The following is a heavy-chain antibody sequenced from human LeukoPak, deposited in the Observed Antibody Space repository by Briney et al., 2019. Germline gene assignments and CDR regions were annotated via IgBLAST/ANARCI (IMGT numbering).Heavy chain of an antibody. J-gene: IGHJ4*02. CDR3: AGAVADSFDY. CDR1: GYTFTSYD. Sequence: ASVKVSCKASGYTFTSYDINWVRQATGQGLEWMGWMNPNSGNTGYAQKFQGRVTMTRDTSTSTVYMELSSLRSEDTAVYYCAGAVADSFDYWGQGTLVTVSS. V-gene: IGHV1-8*01. CDR2: MNPNSGNT. D-gene: IGHD6-19*01.